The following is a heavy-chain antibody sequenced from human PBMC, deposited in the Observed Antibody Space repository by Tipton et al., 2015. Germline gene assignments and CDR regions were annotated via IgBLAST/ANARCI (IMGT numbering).Heavy chain of an antibody. Sequence: LRLSCTVSGASISSGDYYWSWIRQHPGRGLEWIGSIYYNGSTYSNPSLKSRLTISLDTSKNHFSLRLNSVTAADTAVYFCARDWRLEYYYYYAVDAWGQGTTVTVSS. V-gene: IGHV4-31*02. D-gene: IGHD6-25*01. CDR1: GASISSGDYY. J-gene: IGHJ6*02. CDR3: ARDWRLEYYYYYAVDA. CDR2: IYYNGST.